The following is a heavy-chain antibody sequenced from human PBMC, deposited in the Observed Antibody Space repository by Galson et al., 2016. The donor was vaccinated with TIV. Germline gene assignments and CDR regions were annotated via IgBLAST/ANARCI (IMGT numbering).Heavy chain of an antibody. CDR1: GFSLPTSGMC. CDR2: IDWDDDK. Sequence: PALVKPPQTLTLTCTFSGFSLPTSGMCVSWIRQPPGKALEWLARIDWDDDKYYSTSLRTRLTISKGTSKNQVVLTMTNMDPVDTATYYCARRGPRGDTDYWGQGTFVIVSS. J-gene: IGHJ4*02. V-gene: IGHV2-70*11. CDR3: ARRGPRGDTDY.